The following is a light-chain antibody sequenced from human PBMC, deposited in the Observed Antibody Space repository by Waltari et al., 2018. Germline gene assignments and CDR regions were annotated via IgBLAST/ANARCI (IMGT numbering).Light chain of an antibody. CDR1: TSDVGGSNF. CDR3: SSYTSSSVV. V-gene: IGLV2-14*01. J-gene: IGLJ2*01. Sequence: QSALTQPASVSGSPGQSLTISCTGTTSDVGGSNFVSWYQQHPGKAPKLMIYDVINRPSGVSNRFSGSKSGNTASLTISGLQAEDEADYYCSSYTSSSVVFGGGTKLTVL. CDR2: DVI.